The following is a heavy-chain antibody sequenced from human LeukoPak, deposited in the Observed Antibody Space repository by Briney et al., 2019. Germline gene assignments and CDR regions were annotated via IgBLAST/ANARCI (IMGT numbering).Heavy chain of an antibody. Sequence: PSETLSLTCAVYGGSFSGYYWSWIRQPPGKGLEWIGEINHSGSTNYNPSLKSRVTISVDTSKNQFSLKLSSVTAADTAVYYCARDRKQWLVVGLGFDYWGQGTLVTVSS. CDR3: ARDRKQWLVVGLGFDY. D-gene: IGHD6-19*01. CDR1: GGSFSGYY. V-gene: IGHV4-34*01. CDR2: INHSGST. J-gene: IGHJ4*02.